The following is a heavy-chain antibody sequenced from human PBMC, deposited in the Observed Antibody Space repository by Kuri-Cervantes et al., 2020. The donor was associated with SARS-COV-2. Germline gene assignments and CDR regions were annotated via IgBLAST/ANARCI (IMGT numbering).Heavy chain of an antibody. V-gene: IGHV3-48*04. CDR1: GFTFSSYA. Sequence: GGSLRLSCAASGFTFSSYAMNWVRQAPGKGLEWVSYISSSSSTIYYADSVKGRSTISRDNAKNSLYLQMNSLRAEDTALYYCAKDIDTASVVVPAAINFDYWGQGTLVTVSS. J-gene: IGHJ4*02. CDR2: ISSSSSTI. D-gene: IGHD2-2*02. CDR3: AKDIDTASVVVPAAINFDY.